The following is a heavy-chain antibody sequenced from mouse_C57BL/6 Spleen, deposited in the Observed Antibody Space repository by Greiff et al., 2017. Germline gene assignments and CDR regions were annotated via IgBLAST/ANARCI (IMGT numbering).Heavy chain of an antibody. CDR2: ISSGSSTI. CDR3: ARTIVTYYAMAY. Sequence: EVQLVESGGGLVKPGGSLKLSCAASGFTFSDYGMHWVRQAPEKGLEWVAYISSGSSTIYYADTVKGRFTISRDNAKNTLFLQMTSLRSEDKAMYYCARTIVTYYAMAYWGQGTSVTVSS. J-gene: IGHJ4*01. D-gene: IGHD2-5*01. V-gene: IGHV5-17*01. CDR1: GFTFSDYG.